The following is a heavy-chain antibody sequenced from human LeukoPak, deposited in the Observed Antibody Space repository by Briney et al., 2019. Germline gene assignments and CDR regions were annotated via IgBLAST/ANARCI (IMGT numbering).Heavy chain of an antibody. CDR2: IYPGDSDT. Sequence: GESLKISCKGSGYSFASYWIGWVRQMPRKGLEWMGIIYPGDSDTRYSPSFQGQVTISADKSISTAYLQWNSLKASDTAIYYCARRASSWWFDYWGQGTLVTVSS. CDR3: ARRASSWWFDY. CDR1: GYSFASYW. V-gene: IGHV5-51*01. J-gene: IGHJ4*02. D-gene: IGHD6-13*01.